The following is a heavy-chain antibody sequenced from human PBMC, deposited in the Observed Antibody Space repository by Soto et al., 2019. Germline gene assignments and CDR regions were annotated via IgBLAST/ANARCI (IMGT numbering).Heavy chain of an antibody. CDR1: VFTFSSYE. D-gene: IGHD4-17*01. V-gene: IGHV3-48*03. CDR3: ARDTENGDLDY. J-gene: IGHJ4*02. Sequence: SLRLSCSASVFTFSSYEMNWVRQAPGKGLEWVSYISSSGSTIYYADSVKGRFTISRDNAKNSLYLQMNSLRAEDTAVYYCARDTENGDLDYWGQGTLVTVSS. CDR2: ISSSGSTI.